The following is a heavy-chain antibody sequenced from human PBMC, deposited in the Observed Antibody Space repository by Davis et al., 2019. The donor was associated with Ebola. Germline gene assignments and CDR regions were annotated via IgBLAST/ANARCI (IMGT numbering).Heavy chain of an antibody. CDR1: GYSFTSYW. CDR2: IYPGDSDT. J-gene: IGHJ3*02. CDR3: ARRPRRPSDAFDI. V-gene: IGHV5-51*01. Sequence: KVSCKGSGYSFTSYWIGWVRLMPGKGLEWMGIIYPGDSDTRYSPSFQGQVTISADKSISTAYLQWSSLKASDTAMYYCARRPRRPSDAFDIWGQGTMVTVSS.